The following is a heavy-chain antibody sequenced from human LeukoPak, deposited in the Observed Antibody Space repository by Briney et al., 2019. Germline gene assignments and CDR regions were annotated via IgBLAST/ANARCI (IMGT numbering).Heavy chain of an antibody. Sequence: SETLSLTCAVYGGSFSGYYWSWIRQPPGKGLEWIGEINHSGSTNYNPSLKSRVTISVDASKNQFSLKLSSVTAADTAVYYCASGWGTYDILTGPFDYWGQGTLVTVSS. CDR1: GGSFSGYY. CDR2: INHSGST. D-gene: IGHD3-9*01. J-gene: IGHJ4*02. V-gene: IGHV4-34*01. CDR3: ASGWGTYDILTGPFDY.